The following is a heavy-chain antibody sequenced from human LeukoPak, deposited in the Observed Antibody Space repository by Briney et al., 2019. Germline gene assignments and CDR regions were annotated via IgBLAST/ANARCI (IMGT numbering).Heavy chain of an antibody. CDR2: ISAYSGNT. D-gene: IGHD6-6*01. CDR3: ARDRTRARALAARDAFDI. V-gene: IGHV1-18*01. CDR1: GYTFTSYG. J-gene: IGHJ3*02. Sequence: ASVKVSCKASGYTFTSYGISWVRQAPGQGLEWMGWISAYSGNTNYAQNFQGRVTMTTDSSTSTAYMELRSLRSDDTAMYYCARDRTRARALAARDAFDIWGQGTMVTVSS.